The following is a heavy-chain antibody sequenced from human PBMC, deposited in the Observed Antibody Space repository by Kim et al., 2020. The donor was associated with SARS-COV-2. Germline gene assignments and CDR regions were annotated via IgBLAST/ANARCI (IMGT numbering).Heavy chain of an antibody. V-gene: IGHV3-23*01. J-gene: IGHJ4*02. D-gene: IGHD3-10*01. Sequence: GGSLRLSCAASGFTFSSYAMSWVRQAPGKGLEWVSAISGSGGSTYYADSVKGRFTISRDNSKNTLYLQMNSLRVEDTAVYYCAKAQAGITMVRGVDFDYWGQGTWSPSPQ. CDR3: AKAQAGITMVRGVDFDY. CDR2: ISGSGGST. CDR1: GFTFSSYA.